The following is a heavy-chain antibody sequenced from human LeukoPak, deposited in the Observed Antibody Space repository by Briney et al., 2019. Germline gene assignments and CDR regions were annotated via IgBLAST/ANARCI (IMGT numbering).Heavy chain of an antibody. CDR1: GGTFSSYA. J-gene: IGHJ4*02. CDR3: ARDGYSYTFDY. Sequence: ASVKVSCKASGGTFSSYAISWVRQAPGQGLEWMGGIIPIFGTANYAQKFQGRVTITADESTSTAYRELSSLRSEDTAVYYCARDGYSYTFDYWGQGALVTVSS. D-gene: IGHD5-18*01. CDR2: IIPIFGTA. V-gene: IGHV1-69*13.